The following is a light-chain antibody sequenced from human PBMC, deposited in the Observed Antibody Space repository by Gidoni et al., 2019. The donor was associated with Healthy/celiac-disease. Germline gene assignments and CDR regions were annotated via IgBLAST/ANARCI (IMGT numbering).Light chain of an antibody. J-gene: IGLJ1*01. V-gene: IGLV1-44*01. Sequence: QSVLTLPPSSYGHPGPTVTISCSGSSSNIGSNTVNRYQQLPGTAPKLIIYSNNQRPSGVPDRFSGSKSGTSASLAISGLQSEDEADYYCAAWDDSLNGFYVFGTGTKVTVL. CDR2: SNN. CDR1: SSNIGSNT. CDR3: AAWDDSLNGFYV.